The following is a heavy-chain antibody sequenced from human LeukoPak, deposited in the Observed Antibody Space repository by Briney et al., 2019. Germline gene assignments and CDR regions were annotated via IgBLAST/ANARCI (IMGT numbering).Heavy chain of an antibody. Sequence: SETLSLTCAVYGGSFSGDYWSWIRQPPGKGLEWIGEINHSGSTNYNPSLKSRVTISVDTSKNQFSLKLSSVTAADTAVYYCARTHCSSTSCYSDDWGQGTLVTVSS. D-gene: IGHD2-2*01. CDR3: ARTHCSSTSCYSDD. J-gene: IGHJ4*02. CDR1: GGSFSGDY. V-gene: IGHV4-34*01. CDR2: INHSGST.